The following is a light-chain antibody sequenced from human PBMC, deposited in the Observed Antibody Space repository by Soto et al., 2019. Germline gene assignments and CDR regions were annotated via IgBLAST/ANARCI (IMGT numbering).Light chain of an antibody. J-gene: IGLJ3*02. V-gene: IGLV6-57*01. Sequence: NFMLTQPHSVSESPGKTVIISCTRSSGSIASNYVQWYQQRPGSSPTTVIYEDNQRPSGVPDRFSCSIDSSSNSASLTISGLETEGEADYYCQSYDATNQVFGGGTKLTVL. CDR3: QSYDATNQV. CDR2: EDN. CDR1: SGSIASNY.